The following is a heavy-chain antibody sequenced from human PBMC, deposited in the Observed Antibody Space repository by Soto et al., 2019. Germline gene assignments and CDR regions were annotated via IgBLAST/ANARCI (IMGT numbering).Heavy chain of an antibody. CDR2: IYYSGST. V-gene: IGHV4-61*01. J-gene: IGHJ5*02. Sequence: SETLSLTCTVSGGSVSSGSYYWSWIRQPPGKGLEWIGYIYYSGSTNYNPSLKSRVTISVDTSKNQFSLKLSSVTAADTAVYYCARGYCRGGSCFRTTWFDPWGGGTLVTVPS. CDR1: GGSVSSGSYY. CDR3: ARGYCRGGSCFRTTWFDP. D-gene: IGHD2-15*01.